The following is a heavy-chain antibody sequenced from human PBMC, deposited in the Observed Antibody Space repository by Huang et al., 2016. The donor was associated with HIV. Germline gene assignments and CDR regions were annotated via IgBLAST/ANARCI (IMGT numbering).Heavy chain of an antibody. CDR1: RGSLSGYY. CDR2: INYSGTS. Sequence: QVQLYQWGAGLLRPSETLSLTCAVYRGSLSGYYWSWIRQSPEKGLEWIGEINYSGTSNYNPSLKSRGTISVDTSKKQLSLKLKSVTAADTAVYYCAREVMTSFGGPFDPWGQGTLVAVSS. J-gene: IGHJ5*02. CDR3: AREVMTSFGGPFDP. D-gene: IGHD3-16*01. V-gene: IGHV4-34*01.